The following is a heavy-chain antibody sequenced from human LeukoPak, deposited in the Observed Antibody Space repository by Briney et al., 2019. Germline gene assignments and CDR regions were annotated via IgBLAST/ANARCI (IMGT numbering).Heavy chain of an antibody. D-gene: IGHD2/OR15-2a*01. Sequence: GGSLRLSCEGSGFRFINFEMNWVRQAPGKGLEWVSFISSSSSYIYYADSVKGRFTISRDNAKNSLYLQMNSLRAEDTAVYYCARDRALNRLIFHYWGREPWSPSPQ. CDR2: ISSSSSYI. CDR1: GFRFINFE. V-gene: IGHV3-21*05. J-gene: IGHJ4*02. CDR3: ARDRALNRLIFHY.